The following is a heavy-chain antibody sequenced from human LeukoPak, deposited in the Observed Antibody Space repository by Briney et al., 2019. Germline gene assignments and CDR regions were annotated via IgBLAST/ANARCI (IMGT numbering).Heavy chain of an antibody. CDR2: IKPKTDGETT. Sequence: PGGSLRLSCAASGFTFSNAYMNWVRQAPGKGLEWVGRIKPKTDGETTEYAAPVKDRFSISRDDSKSMMYLQMNSLKTEDTAVYYCTTDLGYYDSSGYPYWGQGTLVTVSS. J-gene: IGHJ4*02. CDR3: TTDLGYYDSSGYPY. V-gene: IGHV3-15*07. D-gene: IGHD3-22*01. CDR1: GFTFSNAY.